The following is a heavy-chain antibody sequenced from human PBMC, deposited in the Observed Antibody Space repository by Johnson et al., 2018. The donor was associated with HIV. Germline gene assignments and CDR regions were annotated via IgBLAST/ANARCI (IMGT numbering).Heavy chain of an antibody. CDR3: AREVPEVAFDI. Sequence: VQLLESGGGVVQPGRSLRLSCAASGFTFSSYGMHWVRQAPGKGLEWVSYISSSGSTIYYADSVKGRFTISRDNAKNSLYLQMNSLRAEDTAVYYCAREVPEVAFDIWGQGTMVTVSS. CDR1: GFTFSSYG. D-gene: IGHD4/OR15-4a*01. V-gene: IGHV3-48*04. J-gene: IGHJ3*02. CDR2: ISSSGSTI.